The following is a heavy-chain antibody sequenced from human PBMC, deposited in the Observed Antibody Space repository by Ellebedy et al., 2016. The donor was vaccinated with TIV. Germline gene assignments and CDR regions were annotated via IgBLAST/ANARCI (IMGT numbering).Heavy chain of an antibody. D-gene: IGHD6-13*01. Sequence: PGGSLRLSCAASGLNFRGCGMHWVRQAPGKGLEWVSYMQYDGSDVRYVDSVKGRFTISRDNSKNTLYLQMNSLRDEDTAVYYCASKAAAFYFDYWGHGTLVTVSS. CDR2: MQYDGSDV. CDR1: GLNFRGCG. V-gene: IGHV3-30*02. CDR3: ASKAAAFYFDY. J-gene: IGHJ4*01.